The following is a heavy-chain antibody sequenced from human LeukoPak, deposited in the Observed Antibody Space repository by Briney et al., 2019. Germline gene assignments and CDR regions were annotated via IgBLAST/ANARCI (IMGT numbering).Heavy chain of an antibody. CDR3: ARDRPGAAPAFDI. CDR2: INPHSGGI. J-gene: IGHJ3*02. CDR1: GYTFTDYY. D-gene: IGHD1-26*01. Sequence: ASVKVTCKASGYTFTDYYMHWVRQAPGQGLEWMGRINPHSGGINYAQKFPGGVTMTRDTSISTADMELSRLRSDDTAVYYCARDRPGAAPAFDIWGQGTMVTVSS. V-gene: IGHV1-2*06.